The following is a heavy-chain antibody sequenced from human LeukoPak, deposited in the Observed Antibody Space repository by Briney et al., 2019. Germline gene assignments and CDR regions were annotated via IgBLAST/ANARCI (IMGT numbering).Heavy chain of an antibody. V-gene: IGHV4-34*01. J-gene: IGHJ4*02. D-gene: IGHD6-19*01. CDR2: INHSGST. CDR3: ARFMSGWYSDY. Sequence: PSETLSLTCAVYGWSFSGYYWSWIRQPPGKGLEWIGEINHSGSTNYNPSLKSRVTFSVDTSKNQFSLKLSSVTAADTAVYYCARFMSGWYSDYWGQGALVTVSS. CDR1: GWSFSGYY.